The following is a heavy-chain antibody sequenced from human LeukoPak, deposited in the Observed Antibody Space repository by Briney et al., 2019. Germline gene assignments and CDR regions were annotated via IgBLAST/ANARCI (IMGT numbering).Heavy chain of an antibody. D-gene: IGHD1-20*01. CDR2: IRYDGGNNK. V-gene: IGHV3-30*02. CDR1: GFTFSAYG. J-gene: IGHJ4*02. Sequence: GGSLRLSCAASGFTFSAYGMHWVRQAPGKGLEWVAFIRYDGGNNKVYADSLRGRFTISRDNSKNTLYLQMNSLRVEDTAVYFCVRALSGSDALWGQGPLVTVSS. CDR3: VRALSGSDAL.